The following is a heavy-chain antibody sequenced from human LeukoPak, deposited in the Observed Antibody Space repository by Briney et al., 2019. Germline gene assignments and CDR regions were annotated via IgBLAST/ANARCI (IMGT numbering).Heavy chain of an antibody. CDR1: GFTFGDYA. V-gene: IGHV3-49*04. Sequence: GGSLRLSCTASGFTFGDYAMSWVRQAPGKGLEWVGFIRSKAYGGTTEYAASVKGRFTISRDDSKSIAYPQMNSLKTEDTAVYYCTRDRGYSSNWGQGTLVTVSS. J-gene: IGHJ4*02. CDR2: IRSKAYGGTT. D-gene: IGHD6-13*01. CDR3: TRDRGYSSN.